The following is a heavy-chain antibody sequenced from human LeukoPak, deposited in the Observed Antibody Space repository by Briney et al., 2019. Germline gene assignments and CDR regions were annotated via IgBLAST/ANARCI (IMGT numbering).Heavy chain of an antibody. CDR1: GFTFSTYG. J-gene: IGHJ5*02. V-gene: IGHV3-30*18. CDR2: ISYDGSNK. D-gene: IGHD1-26*01. CDR3: AKGELWLNA. Sequence: GGTLRLSCVASGFTFSTYGMHWVRQAPGKGLEWVAVISYDGSNKYYADSVKGRFTISRDNSKNTLYLQMNSLRAEDTAVYYCAKGELWLNAWGQGTLVTVSS.